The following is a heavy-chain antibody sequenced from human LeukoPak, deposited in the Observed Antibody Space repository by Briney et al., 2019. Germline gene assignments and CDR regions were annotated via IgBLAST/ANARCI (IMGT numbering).Heavy chain of an antibody. V-gene: IGHV1-69*13. Sequence: SVKLSCKASGGTFSSYAISWVRQAPGQGLEWMGGIIPIFGTANYAQKFQGRVTITADESTSTAYMELSSLRSEDTAVYYCARAWQQLVKDAFDIWGQGTMVTVSS. CDR1: GGTFSSYA. D-gene: IGHD6-13*01. CDR2: IIPIFGTA. J-gene: IGHJ3*02. CDR3: ARAWQQLVKDAFDI.